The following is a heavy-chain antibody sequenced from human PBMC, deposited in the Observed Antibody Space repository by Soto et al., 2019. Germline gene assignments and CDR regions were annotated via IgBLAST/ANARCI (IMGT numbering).Heavy chain of an antibody. J-gene: IGHJ5*02. Sequence: PSETLSLTCAVYGGSFSGYYWSWIRQPPGKGLEWIGEINHSGSTVYNPSLRSRVTVTVDTSKSQFSLHLASVTAADTAMYYCARGLGDTAMLRFDPWGQGIMVTVSS. CDR1: GGSFSGYY. CDR2: INHSGST. D-gene: IGHD5-18*01. CDR3: ARGLGDTAMLRFDP. V-gene: IGHV4-34*01.